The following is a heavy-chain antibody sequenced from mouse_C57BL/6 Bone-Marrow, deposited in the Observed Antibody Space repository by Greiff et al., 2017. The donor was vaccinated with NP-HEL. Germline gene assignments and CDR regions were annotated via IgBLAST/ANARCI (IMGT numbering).Heavy chain of an antibody. CDR2: IDPENGDT. CDR3: TTGCSIPYAMDY. J-gene: IGHJ4*01. D-gene: IGHD1-1*01. CDR1: GFNIKDDY. V-gene: IGHV14-4*01. Sequence: EVKLMESGAELVRPGASVKLSCTVSGFNIKDDYMHWVKQRPEQGLEWIGWIDPENGDTEYASKFQGKATITADKSSTTAYLQLSSLTSEDTAVYYCTTGCSIPYAMDYWGQGTAVTVSS.